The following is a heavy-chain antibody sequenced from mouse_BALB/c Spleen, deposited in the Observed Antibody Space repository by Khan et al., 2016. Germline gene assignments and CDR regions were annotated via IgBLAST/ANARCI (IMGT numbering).Heavy chain of an antibody. CDR2: ISYSGST. J-gene: IGHJ2*01. V-gene: IGHV3-8*02. CDR1: GDSITSGY. CDR3: ARYLVITTASYYFDY. D-gene: IGHD1-2*01. Sequence: EVQLQESGPSLVKPSQTLSLTCSVTGDSITSGYWNWIRKFPGNKLEYMGYISYSGSTYYNPSLKSRISITRDTSKNQYYLQLNSVTTEDTATYYCARYLVITTASYYFDYWGQGTTLTVSS.